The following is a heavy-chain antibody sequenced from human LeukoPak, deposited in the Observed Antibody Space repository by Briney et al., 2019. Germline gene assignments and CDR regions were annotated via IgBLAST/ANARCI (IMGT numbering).Heavy chain of an antibody. CDR3: AQTFSDYYYYGMDV. Sequence: GASVKVSCKASGYTFTSYGISWVRQAPGQGLEWMGWINPNSGGTNYAQKFQGRVTMTRDTSISTAYMELSRLRSDDTAVYYCAQTFSDYYYYGMDVWGQGTTVTVSS. CDR2: INPNSGGT. J-gene: IGHJ6*02. CDR1: GYTFTSYG. V-gene: IGHV1-2*02.